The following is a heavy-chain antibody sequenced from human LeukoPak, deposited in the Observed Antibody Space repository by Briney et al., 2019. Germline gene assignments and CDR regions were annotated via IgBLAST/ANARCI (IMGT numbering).Heavy chain of an antibody. V-gene: IGHV4-31*03. CDR3: ARLGDSSGYYGDDLYDFDY. J-gene: IGHJ4*02. D-gene: IGHD3-22*01. CDR1: GGSISSGGYY. CDR2: IYYSGST. Sequence: SQTLSLTCTVSGGSISSGGYYWSWIRQHPGKGLEWFGYIYYSGSTYYNPSLKSRVTISVDTSKNQFSLKLSSVTAADTAVYYCARLGDSSGYYGDDLYDFDYWGQGTLVTVSS.